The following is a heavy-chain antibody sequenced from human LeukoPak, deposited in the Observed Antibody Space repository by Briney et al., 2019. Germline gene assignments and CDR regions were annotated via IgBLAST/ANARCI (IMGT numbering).Heavy chain of an antibody. CDR1: RFTFSTYG. CDR2: ISYDGTNK. Sequence: PGRSLRLSCAASRFTFSTYGMHWVRQAPGKGLEWVAVISYDGTNKHYGDSVKGRFTISRENSKNTVYLQMNSLRAEDTAVYYCAKVRSPNSVYHGMDVWGQGTTVTVSS. V-gene: IGHV3-30*18. CDR3: AKVRSPNSVYHGMDV. D-gene: IGHD4-17*01. J-gene: IGHJ6*02.